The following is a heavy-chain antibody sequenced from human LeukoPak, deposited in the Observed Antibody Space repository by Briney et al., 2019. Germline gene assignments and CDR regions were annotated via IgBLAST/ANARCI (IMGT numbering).Heavy chain of an antibody. CDR3: ARSRGGYTYYYGSGSYYSFDY. Sequence: ASVKVSCKASGYTFTSYYMHWVRQAPGQGLGRMGIINPSGGSTSYAQKFQGRVTMTRDTSTSTVYMELSSLRSEDTAVYYCARSRGGYTYYYGSGSYYSFDYWGQGTLVTVSS. CDR2: INPSGGST. CDR1: GYTFTSYY. D-gene: IGHD3-10*01. J-gene: IGHJ4*02. V-gene: IGHV1-46*01.